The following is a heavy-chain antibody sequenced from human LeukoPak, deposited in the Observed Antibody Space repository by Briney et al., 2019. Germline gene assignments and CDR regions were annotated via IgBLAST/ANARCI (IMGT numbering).Heavy chain of an antibody. V-gene: IGHV3-30*04. J-gene: IGHJ6*02. CDR1: GFTFSSYA. D-gene: IGHD2-15*01. CDR3: ATDLLTATRPLGYYYYGMDV. CDR2: ISYDGSNK. Sequence: GGSLRLSCAASGFTFSSYAMHWVRQAPGKGLEWVAVISYDGSNKYYADSVKGRFTISRDNSKNTLYLQMNSQRDEDTAVYYFATDLLTATRPLGYYYYGMDVWGQGTTVTVSS.